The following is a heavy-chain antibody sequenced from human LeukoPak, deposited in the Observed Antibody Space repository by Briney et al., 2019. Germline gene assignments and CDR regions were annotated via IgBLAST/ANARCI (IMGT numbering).Heavy chain of an antibody. CDR2: INTNTGNP. J-gene: IGHJ6*02. CDR1: GYTFTSYA. Sequence: ASVKVSCKASGYTFTSYAMNWVRQAPGQGLEWMGWINTNTGNPTYAQGFTGRFVFSLDTSVSTAYLQISSLKAEDTAVYYCASQPLTGYYSPNYYYGMDVWGQGTTVTVSS. CDR3: ASQPLTGYYSPNYYYGMDV. D-gene: IGHD3-9*01. V-gene: IGHV7-4-1*02.